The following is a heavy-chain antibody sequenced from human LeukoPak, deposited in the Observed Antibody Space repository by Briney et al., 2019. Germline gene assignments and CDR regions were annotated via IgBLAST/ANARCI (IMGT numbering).Heavy chain of an antibody. CDR3: ARHDNNGPYSHHFLN. CDR2: IKQNGSEK. CDR1: GFKFSDYW. V-gene: IGHV3-7*01. Sequence: AGGSLRLSCEASGFKFSDYWMNWVRQAPGEGLEWVANIKQNGSEKYYVDSVKGRFTISRDNAKNSLYLHMDSLRAEDTALYYCARHDNNGPYSHHFLNWGQGTLVTVSS. D-gene: IGHD3-22*01. J-gene: IGHJ4*02.